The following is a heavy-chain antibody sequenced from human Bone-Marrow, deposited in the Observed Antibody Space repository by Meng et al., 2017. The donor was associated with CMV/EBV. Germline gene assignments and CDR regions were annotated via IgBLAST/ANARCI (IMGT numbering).Heavy chain of an antibody. CDR2: ISAYNGNT. D-gene: IGHD2-8*01. Sequence: KVAKHCAQLMVCRKPSGYTFSSYGIGWVRQAPLQGLELMGWISAYNGNTNYAQKLQGRVTMTTDTSTSTASMELRSLRSDDTAVYYCVMDDYWGQGTLVTVSS. J-gene: IGHJ4*02. CDR3: VMDDY. V-gene: IGHV1-18*01. CDR1: GYTFSSYG.